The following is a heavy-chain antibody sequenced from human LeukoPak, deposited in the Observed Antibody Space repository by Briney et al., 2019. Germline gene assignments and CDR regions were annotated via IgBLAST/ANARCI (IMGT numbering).Heavy chain of an antibody. CDR1: GFTFSSYG. J-gene: IGHJ4*02. V-gene: IGHV3-30*02. CDR2: IRYDGSNK. D-gene: IGHD6-6*01. Sequence: GGSLRLSCAASGFTFSSYGIHWVRQAPGKGLEWVAFIRYDGSNKYYADSVKGRFTISRDNSKNTLYLQMNTLRAEDTAVYYCARGGAARPDYWGRGMLVSVSS. CDR3: ARGGAARPDY.